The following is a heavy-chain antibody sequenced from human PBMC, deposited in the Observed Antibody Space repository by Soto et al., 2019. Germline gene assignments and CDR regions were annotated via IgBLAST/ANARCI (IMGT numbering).Heavy chain of an antibody. CDR1: GYTFTSYA. Sequence: QVQLVQSGAEVKKPGASVKVSCKASGYTFTSYAMHWVLQAPGQRLEWMGWINVGNDNTKYSQKFQGRVTITRDTSASTAYMELSSLRSEDTAVYYCARPRAHCSGGSCYTEYFQHWGQGTLVTVSS. D-gene: IGHD2-15*01. CDR2: INVGNDNT. V-gene: IGHV1-3*01. J-gene: IGHJ1*01. CDR3: ARPRAHCSGGSCYTEYFQH.